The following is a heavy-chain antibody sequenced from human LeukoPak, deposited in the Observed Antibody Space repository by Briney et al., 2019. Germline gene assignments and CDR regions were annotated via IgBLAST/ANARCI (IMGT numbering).Heavy chain of an antibody. Sequence: GGSLRLSCAASGFIFSSYSMNWVRQAPGKGLEWVSFISSSSSSYIYYADSVKGRFTISRDNAKNSLYLQMNSLRAEDTAVYYCARELSIVGAFDYWGQGTLVTVSS. CDR1: GFIFSSYS. CDR2: ISSSSSSYI. CDR3: ARELSIVGAFDY. J-gene: IGHJ4*02. V-gene: IGHV3-21*01. D-gene: IGHD1-26*01.